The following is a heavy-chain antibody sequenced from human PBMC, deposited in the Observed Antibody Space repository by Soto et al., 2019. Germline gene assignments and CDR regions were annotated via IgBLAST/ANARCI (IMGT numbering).Heavy chain of an antibody. CDR2: INPDTGET. Sequence: ASVKVSCKASGYTFTRYYMHWVRQAAGQGLEWMGIINPDTGETSFAQKFQGRVTMTRDTSTNTVYMELSSLRSEDTAEYYCDLWLGYMGPFGKNFWGGPLDYGGQGALVTVSS. CDR3: DLWLGYMGPFGKNFWGGPLDY. V-gene: IGHV1-46*01. J-gene: IGHJ4*02. D-gene: IGHD3-3*01. CDR1: GYTFTRYY.